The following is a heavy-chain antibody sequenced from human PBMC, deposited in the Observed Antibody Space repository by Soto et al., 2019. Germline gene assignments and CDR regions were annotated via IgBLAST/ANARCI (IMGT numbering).Heavy chain of an antibody. D-gene: IGHD3-10*01. CDR1: GGSFSGYQ. CDR2: INDSGNI. CDR3: ARGVILWFGELSRRGGYHYYMDV. Sequence: SETLSLTCAVYGGSFSGYQRSWIRQTPGKGLEWIGEINDSGNINYNPSLKSRVTILLDTPKKQISLKLSSVTAADSAVYYCARGVILWFGELSRRGGYHYYMDVWGKGTTVTVSS. J-gene: IGHJ6*03. V-gene: IGHV4-34*01.